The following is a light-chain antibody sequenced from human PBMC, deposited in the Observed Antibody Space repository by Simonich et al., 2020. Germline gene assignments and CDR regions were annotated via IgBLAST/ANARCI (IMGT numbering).Light chain of an antibody. CDR1: SSDVGGFNY. Sequence: QSALTQPASVSGSPGQSITISCTGTSSDVGGFNYVSWYQHHPGKAPKLMIYDVSKRPSGVSNRFSGSKSGNTASLTISGLQAEDEADYYCSSYTSSITLVFGGGTKLTVL. CDR3: SSYTSSITLV. CDR2: DVS. V-gene: IGLV2-14*03. J-gene: IGLJ3*02.